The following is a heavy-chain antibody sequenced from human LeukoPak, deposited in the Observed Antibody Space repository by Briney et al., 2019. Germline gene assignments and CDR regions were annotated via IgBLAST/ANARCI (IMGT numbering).Heavy chain of an antibody. CDR2: ISAYNGNT. J-gene: IGHJ4*02. CDR3: ATSVYSTSGGFDY. V-gene: IGHV1-18*01. D-gene: IGHD6-6*01. CDR1: GYTFTSYG. Sequence: ASLKVSCKASGYTFTSYGISWVPQGPGQGLEWMGWISAYNGNTNYAQNLQGRVTMTTDTSTSTAYMELRSLRSDDTAVYYCATSVYSTSGGFDYWGQGTLLTVSS.